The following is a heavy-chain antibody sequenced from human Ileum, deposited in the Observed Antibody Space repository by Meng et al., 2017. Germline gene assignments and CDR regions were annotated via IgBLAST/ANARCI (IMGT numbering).Heavy chain of an antibody. D-gene: IGHD6-13*01. J-gene: IGHJ4*02. Sequence: GGSLTLSCAVSGFTFRDSDMHWVRQPSGKGLEWVGRISTTTYNYATIYAASVKGRITISRDDSKNTAYLQLNSLKTEDTALYYCIRHTTEWGNSNWSPLEVWGQGTLVTVSS. CDR1: GFTFRDSD. CDR3: IRHTTEWGNSNWSPLEV. CDR2: ISTTTYNYAT. V-gene: IGHV3-73*01.